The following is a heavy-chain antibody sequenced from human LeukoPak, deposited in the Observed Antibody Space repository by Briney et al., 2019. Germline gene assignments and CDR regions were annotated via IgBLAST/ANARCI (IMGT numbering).Heavy chain of an antibody. J-gene: IGHJ4*02. CDR1: GFTFSGHW. CDR2: DGSGT. D-gene: IGHD3-9*01. CDR3: AKAGADRVLRHFDWSAWE. Sequence: GGSLRLSCAVSGFTFSGHWMFWVRQAPGKGLEWVSSDGSGTGYTDSVKGRFTISRDNAKNSLYLQMSSLRAEDTAVSYCAKAGADRVLRHFDWSAWEWGQGTLVTVSS. V-gene: IGHV3-74*01.